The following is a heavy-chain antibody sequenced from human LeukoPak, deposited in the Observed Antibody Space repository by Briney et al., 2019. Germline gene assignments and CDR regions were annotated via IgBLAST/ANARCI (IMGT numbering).Heavy chain of an antibody. CDR2: IRASDGST. CDR1: GFTFSSYS. CDR3: AKLTTGWFEDF. V-gene: IGHV3-23*01. Sequence: LAGGSLRLSCAASGFTFSSYSMNWVRQAPGKGLEWVSAIRASDGSTFYADSVKGRFTISRDSSKNTLYLQMNDLRDEDTAVYYCAKLTTGWFEDFWGQGTLVTVSS. D-gene: IGHD6-19*01. J-gene: IGHJ4*02.